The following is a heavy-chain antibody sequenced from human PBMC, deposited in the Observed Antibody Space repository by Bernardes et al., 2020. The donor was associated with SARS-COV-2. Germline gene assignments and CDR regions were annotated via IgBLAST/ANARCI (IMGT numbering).Heavy chain of an antibody. CDR1: GYSFTTYL. CDR3: ARDDNMGDSGYDWVRIWGYYYYYGMDV. CDR2: INPSGGST. J-gene: IGHJ6*02. Sequence: ASVKVSCKASGYSFTTYLINWVRQAPGQGLEWMGIINPSGGSTSYAQKFQGRVTMTRDTSTSTVYMELSSLRSEDTAVYYCARDDNMGDSGYDWVRIWGYYYYYGMDVWGQGTTVTVSS. D-gene: IGHD5-12*01. V-gene: IGHV1-46*01.